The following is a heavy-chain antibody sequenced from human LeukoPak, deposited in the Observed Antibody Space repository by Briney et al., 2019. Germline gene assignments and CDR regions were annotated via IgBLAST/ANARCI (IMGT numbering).Heavy chain of an antibody. V-gene: IGHV4-39*01. D-gene: IGHD1-14*01. CDR3: ARTNPTWFDP. J-gene: IGHJ5*02. CDR2: IYYSGST. CDR1: GGSISSSSYY. Sequence: SETLSLTCTVSGGSISSSSYYWGWIRQPPGKGLEWIGSIYYSGSTYYNPSLKSRVTISVDTSKNQFSLKLSSVTAADTDVYYCARTNPTWFDPWAREPWSPSPQ.